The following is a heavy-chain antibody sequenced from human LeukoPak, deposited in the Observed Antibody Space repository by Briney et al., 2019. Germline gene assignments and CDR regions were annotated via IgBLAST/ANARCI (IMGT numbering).Heavy chain of an antibody. CDR3: AKDVPAAYFDY. CDR1: GFTFSDYY. Sequence: GGSLRLSCAASGFTFSDYYMSWIRQAPGKGLEWVPYISSSGSTIYYADSVKGRFTISRDNAKNSLYLQMNSLRPEDTAVYYCAKDVPAAYFDYWGQGTLVTVSS. V-gene: IGHV3-11*04. J-gene: IGHJ4*02. CDR2: ISSSGSTI. D-gene: IGHD2-2*01.